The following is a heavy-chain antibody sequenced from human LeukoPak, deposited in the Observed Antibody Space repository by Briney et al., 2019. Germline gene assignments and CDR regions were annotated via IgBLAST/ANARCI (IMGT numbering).Heavy chain of an antibody. D-gene: IGHD3-3*01. V-gene: IGHV4-39*07. Sequence: PSETLSLTCTVSGGSISSSSYYWGWIRQPPGKGLEWIGSISYSGSTNYNPSLKSRVTISVDTSKNQFSLKLSSVTAADTAVYYCAGGVDSNAFDIWGQGTMVTVSS. J-gene: IGHJ3*02. CDR3: AGGVDSNAFDI. CDR1: GGSISSSSYY. CDR2: ISYSGST.